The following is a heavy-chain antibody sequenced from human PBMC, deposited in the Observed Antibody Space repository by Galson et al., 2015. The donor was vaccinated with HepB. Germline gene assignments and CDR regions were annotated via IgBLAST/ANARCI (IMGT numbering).Heavy chain of an antibody. J-gene: IGHJ6*02. CDR2: ISSSSSYI. CDR3: ASFMEADYQLLFQGGYYYYGMDV. V-gene: IGHV3-21*01. D-gene: IGHD2-2*01. Sequence: SLRLSCAASGFTFSRYSMNWVRQAPGKGLEWVSSISSSSSYIYYADPVKGRFTISRDNAKNSLYLQMNSLRAEDTAVYYCASFMEADYQLLFQGGYYYYGMDVWGQGTTVTVSS. CDR1: GFTFSRYS.